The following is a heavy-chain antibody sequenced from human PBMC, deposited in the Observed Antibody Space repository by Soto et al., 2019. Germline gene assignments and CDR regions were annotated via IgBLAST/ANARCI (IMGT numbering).Heavy chain of an antibody. V-gene: IGHV4-31*03. CDR2: IHYSGTT. J-gene: IGHJ4*02. Sequence: TRALTCTISGVSISHHNHNWSWIRQYPGKGLEWIGFIHYSGTTYYNPSLKSRVAISVDTSRNDFSLRLSSVTAADSAVYYCTTGGDASNTGYWGQGTLVTVSS. D-gene: IGHD2-8*02. CDR1: GVSISHHNHN. CDR3: TTGGDASNTGY.